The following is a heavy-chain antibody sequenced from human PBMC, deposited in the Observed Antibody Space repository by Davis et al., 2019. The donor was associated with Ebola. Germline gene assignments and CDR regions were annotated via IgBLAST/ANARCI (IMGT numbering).Heavy chain of an antibody. D-gene: IGHD2-15*01. V-gene: IGHV3-21*01. Sequence: GESLKISCAASEFIHSSYIMNWVRQAPGKGLEWVSSISSSSSFIYYADSVKGRFTISRDNAKNSLYLQMNSLRAEDTAVYYCARVGYCSGGSCYSGVSGYYYGMDVWGKGTTVTVSS. CDR2: ISSSSSFI. J-gene: IGHJ6*04. CDR3: ARVGYCSGGSCYSGVSGYYYGMDV. CDR1: EFIHSSYI.